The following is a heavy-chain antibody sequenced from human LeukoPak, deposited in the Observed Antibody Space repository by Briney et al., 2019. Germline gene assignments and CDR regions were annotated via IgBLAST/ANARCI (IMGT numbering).Heavy chain of an antibody. D-gene: IGHD5-24*01. CDR1: GFTFNRNS. CDR2: ISGSSTYK. V-gene: IGHV3-21*04. CDR3: AKGDGYNYSPHDH. J-gene: IGHJ4*02. Sequence: GGSLRLSRAGSGFTFNRNSMNWVRQAPGKGLEWVSSISGSSTYKYYADSLKGRFTISRSNSKNTLYLQMNSLRGEDTAVYYCAKGDGYNYSPHDHWGQGTLVTVSS.